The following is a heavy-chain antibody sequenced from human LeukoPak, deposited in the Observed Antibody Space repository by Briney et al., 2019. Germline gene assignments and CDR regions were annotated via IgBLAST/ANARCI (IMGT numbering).Heavy chain of an antibody. CDR1: GGTFSSYA. CDR3: ASDAGYCSGGSCPIHY. J-gene: IGHJ4*02. V-gene: IGHV1-69*05. D-gene: IGHD2-15*01. Sequence: ASVTVSCKASGGTFSSYAISWVRQAPGQGLEWMGGIIPIFGTANYAQKFQGRVTITTDESTSTAYMELSSLRSEDTAVYYCASDAGYCSGGSCPIHYWGQGTLVTVSS. CDR2: IIPIFGTA.